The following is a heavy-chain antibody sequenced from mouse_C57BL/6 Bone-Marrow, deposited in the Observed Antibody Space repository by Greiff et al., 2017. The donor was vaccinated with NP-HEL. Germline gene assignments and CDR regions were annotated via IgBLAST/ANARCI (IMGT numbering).Heavy chain of an antibody. Sequence: VQLQQSGAELVRPGASVTLSCKASGYTFTDYEMHWVKQTPVHGLEWIGAIDPETGGTAYNQKFKGKAILTADKSSSTAYMELRSLTSEDSAVYYCTTYYDYDGFAYWGQGTLVTVSA. CDR2: IDPETGGT. D-gene: IGHD2-4*01. J-gene: IGHJ3*01. CDR1: GYTFTDYE. CDR3: TTYYDYDGFAY. V-gene: IGHV1-15*01.